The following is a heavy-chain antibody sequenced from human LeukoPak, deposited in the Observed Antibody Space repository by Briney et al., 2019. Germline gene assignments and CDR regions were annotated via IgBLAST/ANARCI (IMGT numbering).Heavy chain of an antibody. CDR1: RYSFTSYW. V-gene: IGHV5-51*01. CDR3: ARGTKTYYYDSSGYYGY. Sequence: GESLKISCKGSRYSFTSYWIGWVRQMPGKGLEWMGIIYPGDSDTRYSPSFQGQVTISADKSISTANLQWSSLKASDTAMYYCARGTKTYYYDSSGYYGYWGQGTLVTVSS. J-gene: IGHJ4*02. D-gene: IGHD3-22*01. CDR2: IYPGDSDT.